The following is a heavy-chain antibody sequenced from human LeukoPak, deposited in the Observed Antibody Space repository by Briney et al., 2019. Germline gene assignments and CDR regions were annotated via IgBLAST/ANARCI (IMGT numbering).Heavy chain of an antibody. Sequence: ASVKVSCKASGYTFTSYDINWVRQATGQGLEWMGWMNPNSGNTGYAQKFQGRVTITRNTSISTAYMELSSLRSEDTAVYYCATIVFGSGSYSFDYWGQGTLVTVSS. CDR3: ATIVFGSGSYSFDY. V-gene: IGHV1-8*03. CDR2: MNPNSGNT. D-gene: IGHD3-10*01. J-gene: IGHJ4*02. CDR1: GYTFTSYD.